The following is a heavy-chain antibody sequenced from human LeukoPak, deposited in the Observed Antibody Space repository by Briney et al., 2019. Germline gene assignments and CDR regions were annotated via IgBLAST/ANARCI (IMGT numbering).Heavy chain of an antibody. V-gene: IGHV3-48*03. CDR2: ISSSGSTI. D-gene: IGHD6-19*01. J-gene: IGHJ2*01. Sequence: TGGSLRLSCAASAFTFSSYEMNWVRQAPGKGLEWVSYISSSGSTIYYADSVKGRFTISRDNAKNSLYLQMNSLRAEDTAVYYCARRFGRKKPGYSSGWPNWYFDLWGRGTLVTVSS. CDR1: AFTFSSYE. CDR3: ARRFGRKKPGYSSGWPNWYFDL.